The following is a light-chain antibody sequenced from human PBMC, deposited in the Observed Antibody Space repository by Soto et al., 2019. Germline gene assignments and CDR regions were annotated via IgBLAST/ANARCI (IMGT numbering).Light chain of an antibody. Sequence: QSVLTQPPSASGSPGQSVTISCTGTSGDVGGYKYVSWYQQHPGKAPKLMISEVSKRPSGVPDRLSGSKSGNTASLTVSGLQAEDEADYYCSSYAGSNNFVFGTGTKVTVL. J-gene: IGLJ1*01. CDR1: SGDVGGYKY. CDR3: SSYAGSNNFV. V-gene: IGLV2-8*01. CDR2: EVS.